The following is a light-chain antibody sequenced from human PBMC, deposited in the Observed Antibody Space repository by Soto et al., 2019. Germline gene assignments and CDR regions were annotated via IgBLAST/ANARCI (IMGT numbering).Light chain of an antibody. V-gene: IGKV1-8*01. CDR1: QGISSY. CDR2: AAS. Sequence: AIRMTQSPSSFSASTGDRVTITCRASQGISSYLAWYQQKPGKAPKLLIYAASTLQSGVPSRFSGSGSGTDFTLTISCLQSEDFATYYCQQYYSYHSYTFGQGTKLEIK. CDR3: QQYYSYHSYT. J-gene: IGKJ2*01.